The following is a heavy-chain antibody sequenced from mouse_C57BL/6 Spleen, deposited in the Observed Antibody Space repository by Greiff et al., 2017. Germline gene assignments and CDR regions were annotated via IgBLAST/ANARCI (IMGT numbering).Heavy chain of an antibody. CDR1: GYAFSSYW. V-gene: IGHV1-80*01. CDR3: ARGGGLLNAMGY. D-gene: IGHD2-3*01. Sequence: LQQSGASVKISCKASGYAFSSYWMNWVKQRPGKGLEWIGQIYPGDGDTNYNGKFKGKATLTADKSSSTAYMQLSSLTSEDSAVYFCARGGGLLNAMGYWGQGTSVTVSS. J-gene: IGHJ4*01. CDR2: IYPGDGDT.